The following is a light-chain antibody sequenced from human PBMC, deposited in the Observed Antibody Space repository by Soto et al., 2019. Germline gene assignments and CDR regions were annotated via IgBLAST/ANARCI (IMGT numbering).Light chain of an antibody. V-gene: IGLV2-14*01. CDR2: EVS. CDR1: SSDVGGYKY. Sequence: QSALTQPRSVSGSPGQSVTISCTGTSSDVGGYKYVSWYQQHPGKAPKLMIYEVSNRPSGVSDRFSGSKSGNTASLTISGLQAEDEADYYCSSFRSGSTLYVFGTGTKVTVL. CDR3: SSFRSGSTLYV. J-gene: IGLJ1*01.